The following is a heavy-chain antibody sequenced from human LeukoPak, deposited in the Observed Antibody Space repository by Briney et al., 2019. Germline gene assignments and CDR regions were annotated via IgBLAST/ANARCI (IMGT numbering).Heavy chain of an antibody. CDR2: INDGGDRR. J-gene: IGHJ4*02. CDR3: ARGPLTEVAGTTWDY. Sequence: PGGSLRLSCTPSGFTFSSHAMSWVRQAPEKGLEWVSAINDGGDRRYYADSVKGRFTISRDNSKNTLYLQMNNLRAEDTAIYFCARGPLTEVAGTTWDYWGQGTLVTVSS. D-gene: IGHD6-19*01. CDR1: GFTFSSHA. V-gene: IGHV3-23*01.